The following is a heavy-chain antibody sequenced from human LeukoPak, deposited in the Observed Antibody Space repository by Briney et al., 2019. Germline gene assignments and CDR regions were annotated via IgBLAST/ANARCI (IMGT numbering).Heavy chain of an antibody. CDR2: INPNSGGT. CDR1: GYTFTGYY. Sequence: GASVKVSCKASGYTFTGYYMHWVRQAPGQGLEWMGWINPNSGGTNYAQKIQGRVTMTRDTSISTAYMELSRLRSDDTAVYYCARAHYDILTGYLNWFDPWGQGTLVTVSS. V-gene: IGHV1-2*02. CDR3: ARAHYDILTGYLNWFDP. J-gene: IGHJ5*02. D-gene: IGHD3-9*01.